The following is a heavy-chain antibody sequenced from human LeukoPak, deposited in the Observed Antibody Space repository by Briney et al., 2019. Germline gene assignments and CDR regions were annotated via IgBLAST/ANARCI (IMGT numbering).Heavy chain of an antibody. J-gene: IGHJ4*02. CDR2: LIRDGSFT. CDR3: VRDGDDFNFDY. Sequence: GGSLTLSCAASGFTFRSYWMHWVRQAPGKGLEWVSHLIRDGSFTNYADSVKSRFTISRDNAKNTLYLQMSSLRAEDTAVYCCVRDGDDFNFDYWGQGSLVTVSS. V-gene: IGHV3-74*01. CDR1: GFTFRSYW. D-gene: IGHD5-24*01.